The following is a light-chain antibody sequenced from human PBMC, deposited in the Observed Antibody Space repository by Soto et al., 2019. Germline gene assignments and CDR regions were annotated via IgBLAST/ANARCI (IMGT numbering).Light chain of an antibody. J-gene: IGKJ1*01. CDR1: DSIHRW. CDR3: HHYTIYSWT. V-gene: IGKV1-5*01. CDR2: DTS. Sequence: DIQMAQSPSTLSASMGDRVTITCRASDSIHRWLAWYQQKPGQAARLLIYDTSTLKSGVPSRFSGSGSGTEFNLTIANLQPDDFETYFCHHYTIYSWTFGQGPKV.